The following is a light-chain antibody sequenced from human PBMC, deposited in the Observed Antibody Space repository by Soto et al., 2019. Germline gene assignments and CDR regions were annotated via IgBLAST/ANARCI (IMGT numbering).Light chain of an antibody. CDR1: SSDVGGYNY. Sequence: QSALTQPASVSGSPGQSITISCTGTSSDVGGYNYVSWYQHHPGKAPKLVIYEVSDRPSGVSNRFSGSKSGNTASLTISGLQAEDEAVYYCSSYRTTNTWIFGGGTQLTVL. V-gene: IGLV2-14*01. J-gene: IGLJ2*01. CDR3: SSYRTTNTWI. CDR2: EVS.